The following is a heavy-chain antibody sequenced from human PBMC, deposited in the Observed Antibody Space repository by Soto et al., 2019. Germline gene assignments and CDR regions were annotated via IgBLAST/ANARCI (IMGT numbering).Heavy chain of an antibody. CDR3: ASGAMVREYYYYYYGMDV. D-gene: IGHD3-10*01. J-gene: IGHJ6*02. V-gene: IGHV3-53*01. CDR2: IYSGGST. CDR1: GFTVSSNY. Sequence: GGSLRLSCAASGFTVSSNYMSWVRQAPGKGLEWVSVIYSGGSTYYADSVKGRFTISRDNSKNTLYLQMNSLRAEDTAVYYCASGAMVREYYYYYYGMDVWGQGTTVTVSS.